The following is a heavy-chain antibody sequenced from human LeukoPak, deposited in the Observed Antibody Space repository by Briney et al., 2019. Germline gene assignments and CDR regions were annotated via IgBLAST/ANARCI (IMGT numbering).Heavy chain of an antibody. J-gene: IGHJ4*02. V-gene: IGHV3-30-3*01. CDR2: ISYDGTNK. CDR3: ARESPACGEDCYFDY. CDR1: GFTFRSYA. D-gene: IGHD2-21*02. Sequence: SGRSLRLPCAASGFTFRSYAMHWVRQAPGKGLEWVAGISYDGTNKYCADSVKGRFTISRDNSKNTLYLQMNSLRTDDTAVYYCARESPACGEDCYFDYWGQGTLVTVSS.